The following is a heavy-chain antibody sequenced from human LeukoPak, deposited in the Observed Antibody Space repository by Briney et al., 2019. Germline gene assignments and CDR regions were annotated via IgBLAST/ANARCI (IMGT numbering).Heavy chain of an antibody. Sequence: GGSLRLSCAASGFTFSSYAMHWVRQAPGKGLEWVALISYDGSDKYYADSVRGRFTISRDNSKNTLYLQMNSLRPEDTAVCYCARDYYYGSGSPPGDTFDIWGQGTMVTVSS. CDR1: GFTFSSYA. CDR2: ISYDGSDK. J-gene: IGHJ3*02. D-gene: IGHD3-10*01. V-gene: IGHV3-30-3*01. CDR3: ARDYYYGSGSPPGDTFDI.